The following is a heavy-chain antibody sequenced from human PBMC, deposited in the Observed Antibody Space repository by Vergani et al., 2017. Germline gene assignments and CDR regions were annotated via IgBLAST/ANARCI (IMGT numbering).Heavy chain of an antibody. Sequence: EVQLLESGGGLVQPGGSLRLSCAASGFTFSSYWMHWVRQAPGKGLVWVSRINSDGSSTSYADSVKGRFTISRDNAKNSLYLHMNSLRPEDTAVYYCGRDLSSGSMTFYRGSGYESKWALDYWGQGTLVTVSS. V-gene: IGHV3-74*01. J-gene: IGHJ4*02. CDR1: GFTFSSYW. CDR2: INSDGSST. CDR3: GRDLSSGSMTFYRGSGYESKWALDY. D-gene: IGHD3-22*01.